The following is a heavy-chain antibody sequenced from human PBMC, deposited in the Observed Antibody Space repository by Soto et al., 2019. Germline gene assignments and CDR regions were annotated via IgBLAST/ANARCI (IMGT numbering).Heavy chain of an antibody. CDR1: GFTFSSYS. J-gene: IGHJ3*02. V-gene: IGHV3-48*02. Sequence: EVQLVESGGGLVQPGGSLRLSCAASGFTFSSYSMNWVRQAPGKGLEWVSNIRGSGNTISYADSVKGRFTTSRDNAKNSLYLQMNSLRDEDTAVYYCARDYLYAFDIWGQGTRVTVSP. CDR2: IRGSGNTI. CDR3: ARDYLYAFDI.